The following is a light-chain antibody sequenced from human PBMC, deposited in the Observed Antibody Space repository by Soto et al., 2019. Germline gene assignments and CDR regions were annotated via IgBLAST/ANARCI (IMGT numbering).Light chain of an antibody. CDR1: SGHSDYA. V-gene: IGLV4-69*01. CDR2: LNSDGSH. J-gene: IGLJ2*01. Sequence: QSVLTQSPSASASLGASVKLTCTLSSGHSDYAIAWHQQHPEKGPRYLMKLNSDGSHTKGDGIPDRFSGSSSGAERYLTISSLQSEDEADYYCQTWHTGIRVFGGGTKLTVL. CDR3: QTWHTGIRV.